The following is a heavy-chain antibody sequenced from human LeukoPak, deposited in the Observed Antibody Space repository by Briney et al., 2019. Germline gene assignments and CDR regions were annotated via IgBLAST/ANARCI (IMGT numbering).Heavy chain of an antibody. J-gene: IGHJ4*02. D-gene: IGHD2-8*02. V-gene: IGHV3-23*01. CDR3: VGDTGVSAYNDY. CDR2: IGGSGGRT. CDR1: GFTFSSHT. Sequence: PGGSLRLSCAASGFTFSSHTMNWVRQAPGKGLEWVSAIGGSGGRTDYADAVKGRFTISRDNSRNTLYLQVTSLRAEDTAVYYCVGDTGVSAYNDYWGQGTLVTVSS.